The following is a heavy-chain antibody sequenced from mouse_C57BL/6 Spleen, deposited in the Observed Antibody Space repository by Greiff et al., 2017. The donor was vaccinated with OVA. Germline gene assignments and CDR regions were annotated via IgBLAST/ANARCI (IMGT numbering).Heavy chain of an antibody. J-gene: IGHJ2*01. Sequence: QVQLKQPGAELVRPGSSVKLSCKASGYTFTSYWMDWVKQRPGQGLEWIGNIYPSDSETHYNQKFKDKATLTVDKSSSTAYMQLSSLTSEDSAVYYCARFGDYSNLGYWGQGTTLTVSS. CDR3: ARFGDYSNLGY. V-gene: IGHV1-61*01. D-gene: IGHD2-5*01. CDR2: IYPSDSET. CDR1: GYTFTSYW.